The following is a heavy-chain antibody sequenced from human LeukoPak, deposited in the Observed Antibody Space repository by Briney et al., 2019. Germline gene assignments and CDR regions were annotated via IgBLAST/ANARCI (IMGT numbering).Heavy chain of an antibody. Sequence: PSETLSLTCTVSGGSISSSSYYWGWIRQPPGKGLEWIGSIYYSRSTYYNPSLKSRVTISVDTAKNQFSLKLSSVAAADTAVYYCARDAPAHDAFDIWGQGTMVTVSS. V-gene: IGHV4-39*02. CDR1: GGSISSSSYY. CDR2: IYYSRST. D-gene: IGHD2-2*01. J-gene: IGHJ3*02. CDR3: ARDAPAHDAFDI.